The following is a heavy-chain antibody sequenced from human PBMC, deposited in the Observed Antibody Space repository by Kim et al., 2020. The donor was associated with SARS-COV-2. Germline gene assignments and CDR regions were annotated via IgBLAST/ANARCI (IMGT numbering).Heavy chain of an antibody. V-gene: IGHV3-33*01. CDR3: ADAWVDYRLDY. D-gene: IGHD4-17*01. CDR1: GFIFSSYG. J-gene: IGHJ4*02. CDR2: ISYDGSSK. Sequence: GGSLRLSCAASGFIFSSYGMHWVRQAPGKGLEWVAVISYDGSSKNYADSVKGRFTISRDNSKNTLYLQMNSLRVEDTAVYYCADAWVDYRLDYWGQGTLVTVSS.